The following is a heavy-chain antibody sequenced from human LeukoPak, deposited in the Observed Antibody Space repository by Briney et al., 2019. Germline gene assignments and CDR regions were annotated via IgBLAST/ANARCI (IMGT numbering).Heavy chain of an antibody. CDR3: ARGNYYGSGIPHGY. Sequence: SETLSLTCTVSGGSISSSSYYWGWIRQPPGKGLEWIGSIYYSGSTYYNPSLKSRVTISVDTSKNQFSLKLSSVTAADTAVYYCARGNYYGSGIPHGYWGQGTLVTVSS. CDR1: GGSISSSSYY. V-gene: IGHV4-39*07. CDR2: IYYSGST. J-gene: IGHJ4*02. D-gene: IGHD3-10*01.